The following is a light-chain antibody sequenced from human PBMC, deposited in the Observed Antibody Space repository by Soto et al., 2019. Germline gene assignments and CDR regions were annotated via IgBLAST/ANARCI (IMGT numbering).Light chain of an antibody. J-gene: IGKJ1*01. Sequence: EIVLTQSPATLSVSPGERAILSCRASQRISDNIVWYQQKPGQAPRLLIHGASTMTTGVPDRFSGGGSGTEFTLTISNVQSEDFAVYYCQQYNAWPRTFGQGTRVEVK. V-gene: IGKV3-15*01. CDR1: QRISDN. CDR2: GAS. CDR3: QQYNAWPRT.